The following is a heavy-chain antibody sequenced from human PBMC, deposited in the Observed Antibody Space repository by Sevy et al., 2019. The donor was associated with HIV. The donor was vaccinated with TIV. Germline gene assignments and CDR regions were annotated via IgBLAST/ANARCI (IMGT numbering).Heavy chain of an antibody. CDR2: FDPEDDET. J-gene: IGHJ4*02. V-gene: IGHV1-24*01. CDR3: ATTKEYYENSGDPFDY. CDR1: GYTLSELS. Sequence: ASVKVSCKVSGYTLSELSMHWVRQAPGKGLEWVASFDPEDDETSYAQKFQGRVTMTEETATETAYMELRSLRSEDTAVYYCATTKEYYENSGDPFDYWGQGTLVTVSS. D-gene: IGHD3-22*01.